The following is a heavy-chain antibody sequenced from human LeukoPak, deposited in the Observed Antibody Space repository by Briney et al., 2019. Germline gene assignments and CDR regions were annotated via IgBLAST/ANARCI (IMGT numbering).Heavy chain of an antibody. V-gene: IGHV4-34*01. Sequence: PSETLSLTCAVYGGSFSGYYWSWIRQPPGKGLEWIGEINHSGSTNYNPSLKSRVTISVDTSKNQFSLKLNSVSAADTAVYYCAKSNGYGLVDIWGQGTMVTVSS. J-gene: IGHJ3*02. CDR3: AKSNGYGLVDI. CDR1: GGSFSGYY. D-gene: IGHD3-10*01. CDR2: INHSGST.